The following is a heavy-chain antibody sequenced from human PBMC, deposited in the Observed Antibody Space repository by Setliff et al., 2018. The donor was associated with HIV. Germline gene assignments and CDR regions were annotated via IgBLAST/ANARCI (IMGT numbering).Heavy chain of an antibody. D-gene: IGHD2-15*01. J-gene: IGHJ3*01. V-gene: IGHV4-4*02. CDR1: GGFISTRDW. CDR2: VYHTGMT. Sequence: PSETLSLTCAVSGGFISTRDWWTWVRQPPGKGLEWIGEVYHTGMTNYNPSLKSRAIMSADTSKNQFSLKLSPVTAADTAVYYCARDCSGGTSHSGGGYDTFDFWGQGTMVTVSS. CDR3: ARDCSGGTSHSGGGYDTFDF.